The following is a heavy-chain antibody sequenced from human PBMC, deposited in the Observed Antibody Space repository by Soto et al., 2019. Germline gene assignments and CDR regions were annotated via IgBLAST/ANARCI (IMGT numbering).Heavy chain of an antibody. D-gene: IGHD1-1*01. V-gene: IGHV3-23*01. J-gene: IGHJ4*02. CDR2: MSIGGEKT. Sequence: EVQVFESGGGLGQPGGSLRLSCAASGFSFSDYSMAWVRQTREKGLEWVSGMSIGGEKTFYIDSVKGRFIVSRDSSRDTVYFQMNRLRVEDTAVYYCARWNGYGDLWGQGTLVTVSS. CDR1: GFSFSDYS. CDR3: ARWNGYGDL.